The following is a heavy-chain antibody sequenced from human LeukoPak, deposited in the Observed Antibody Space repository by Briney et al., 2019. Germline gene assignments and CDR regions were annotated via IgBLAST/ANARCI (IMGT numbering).Heavy chain of an antibody. CDR1: EFSVKYNY. Sequence: GGSLRLSCAASEFSVKYNYMTWVRQAPGKGLEWVSLLYSAGSTNYADSVKGRFTISRDDSKNTVYLQMNSLRAEDTAVYYCARWTNFHAFDIWGQGTLVTVS. D-gene: IGHD1-1*01. V-gene: IGHV3-53*01. J-gene: IGHJ3*02. CDR2: LYSAGST. CDR3: ARWTNFHAFDI.